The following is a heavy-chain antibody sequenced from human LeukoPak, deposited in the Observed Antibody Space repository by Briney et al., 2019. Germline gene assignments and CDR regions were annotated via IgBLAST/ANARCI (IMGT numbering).Heavy chain of an antibody. D-gene: IGHD3-22*01. J-gene: IGHJ4*02. Sequence: ASVKVSCKASGYTFISYYMHWVRQAPGQGLEWMGIINPRGGSTSYAQKFQGRVTMTRDTSTSTVYMELSSLRSEDTAVYYCARDTANYYHDSSGYYFDYWGQGTLVTVSS. CDR1: GYTFISYY. CDR3: ARDTANYYHDSSGYYFDY. V-gene: IGHV1-46*01. CDR2: INPRGGST.